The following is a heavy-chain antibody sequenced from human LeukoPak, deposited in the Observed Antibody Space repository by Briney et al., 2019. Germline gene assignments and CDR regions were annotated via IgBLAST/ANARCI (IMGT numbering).Heavy chain of an antibody. Sequence: GSLRLSCAASGFTFSSYWMHWVRQGPGKGLVWVSRINSDGSSTNYADSVRGRFTISRDNAENSLYLQMNSLRAEDTAVYYCASTVTTLFDYWGQGTLVTVSS. CDR1: GFTFSSYW. CDR3: ASTVTTLFDY. V-gene: IGHV3-74*01. J-gene: IGHJ4*02. D-gene: IGHD4-11*01. CDR2: INSDGSST.